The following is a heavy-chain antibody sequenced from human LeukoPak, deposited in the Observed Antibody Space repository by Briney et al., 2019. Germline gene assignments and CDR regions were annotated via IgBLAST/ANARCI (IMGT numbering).Heavy chain of an antibody. D-gene: IGHD2-15*01. Sequence: GGSLRLSCAASGFTFSSYAMSWVRQAPGKGLEWVSAISGSGVTTYYADSVKGRFTISRDNTKNTLYLQMNSLRAEDTAVYYCASTVVVVAARFDPWGQGTLVTVSS. CDR1: GFTFSSYA. J-gene: IGHJ5*02. CDR2: ISGSGVTT. CDR3: ASTVVVVAARFDP. V-gene: IGHV3-23*01.